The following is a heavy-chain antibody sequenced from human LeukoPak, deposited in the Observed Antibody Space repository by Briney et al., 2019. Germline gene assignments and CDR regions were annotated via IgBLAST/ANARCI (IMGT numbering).Heavy chain of an antibody. CDR1: GFTFSSYG. J-gene: IGHJ6*03. CDR3: ARAPGVRYYYYMDV. CDR2: INWNGGNT. D-gene: IGHD2-8*01. V-gene: IGHV3-20*04. Sequence: RAGGTLRLSCAASGFTFSSYGMSWVRQAPGKGLEWVSGINWNGGNTGYADSVKGRFTISRDNVKNSLYLQMNSLRAEDTALYYCARAPGVRYYYYMDVWGKGTTVTVSS.